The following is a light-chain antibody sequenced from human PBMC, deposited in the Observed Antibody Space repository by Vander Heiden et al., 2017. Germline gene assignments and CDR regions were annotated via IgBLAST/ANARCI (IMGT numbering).Light chain of an antibody. J-gene: IGLJ2*01. V-gene: IGLV2-14*03. CDR2: DVS. CDR1: RSDVGGQID. CDR3: SSYTSSSTV. Sequence: QSALTQPASVSGSPGQSITISCTGTRSDVGGQIDVSRYQQQPAKAPKPRIYDVSTRPRGVSSRFSGSTSGNTASLTISRLQDEDEADYYCSSYTSSSTVFGGGTKLTVL.